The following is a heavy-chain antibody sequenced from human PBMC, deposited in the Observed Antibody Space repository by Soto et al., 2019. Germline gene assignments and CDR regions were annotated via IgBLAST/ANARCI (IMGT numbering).Heavy chain of an antibody. V-gene: IGHV4-30-2*01. CDR2: INHSGST. Sequence: PSETLSLTCAVSGGSISSGGYSWSWIRQPPGKGLEWIGEINHSGSTNYNPSLKSRVTISVDTSKNQFSLKLSSVTAADTAVYYCAGEARYYDSRGYYSGQVYYFDYWGQGTLVTGSS. D-gene: IGHD3-22*01. CDR3: AGEARYYDSRGYYSGQVYYFDY. CDR1: GGSISSGGYS. J-gene: IGHJ4*02.